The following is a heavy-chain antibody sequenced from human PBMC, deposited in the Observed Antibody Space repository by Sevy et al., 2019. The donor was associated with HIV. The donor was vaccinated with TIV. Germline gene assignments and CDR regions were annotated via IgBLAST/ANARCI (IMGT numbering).Heavy chain of an antibody. CDR3: VRAYCSGGRCYSGAY. Sequence: ASVKVSCKTSGYTFTSYKITWVRQAPGQGLEWMGWLSAHNGDTNYAQRFRGRVTMTTDTSTSTAYMDLRSLRSDDTAGYYCVRAYCSGGRCYSGAYWGQGTLVTVSS. CDR2: LSAHNGDT. V-gene: IGHV1-18*01. J-gene: IGHJ4*02. D-gene: IGHD2-15*01. CDR1: GYTFTSYK.